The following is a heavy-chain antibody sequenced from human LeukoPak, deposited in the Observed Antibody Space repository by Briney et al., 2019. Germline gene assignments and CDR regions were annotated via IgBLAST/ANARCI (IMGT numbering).Heavy chain of an antibody. CDR1: GGSFSGYY. J-gene: IGHJ4*02. V-gene: IGHV4-34*01. D-gene: IGHD3-22*01. Sequence: SETLSLTCAVYGGSFSGYYWSWIRQPPGKGLEWIGEINHSGSTNYNPSLKSRVTISVDTSKNRFSLKLSSVTAADTAVYYCARDPYDSSGYYWGQGTLVTVSS. CDR2: INHSGST. CDR3: ARDPYDSSGYY.